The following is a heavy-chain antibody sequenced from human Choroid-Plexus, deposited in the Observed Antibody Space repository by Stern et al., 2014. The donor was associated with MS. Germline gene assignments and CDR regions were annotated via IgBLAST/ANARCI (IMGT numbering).Heavy chain of an antibody. CDR2: ISYDGSK. D-gene: IGHD2-15*01. CDR3: AKDRQWSTYFFDY. J-gene: IGHJ4*02. Sequence: MQLVESGGGVVQPGRPLRLSCAASGFSFSSFGMHWVRQAPGKGLEWVALISYDGSKDYADSVKGRFAISRDNSKNTLYLQMNSLRAEDTAVYYCAKDRQWSTYFFDYWGQGSLVTVSS. V-gene: IGHV3-30*18. CDR1: GFSFSSFG.